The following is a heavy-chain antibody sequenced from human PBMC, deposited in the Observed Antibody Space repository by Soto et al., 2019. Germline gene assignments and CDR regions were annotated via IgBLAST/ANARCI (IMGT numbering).Heavy chain of an antibody. V-gene: IGHV3-30*18. CDR3: AKELEPPAAPYYYYYYGMDV. CDR1: GFTFSSYG. J-gene: IGHJ6*02. CDR2: ISYDGSNK. D-gene: IGHD2-2*01. Sequence: GGSLRLSCAASGFTFSSYGMHWVRQAPGKGLEWVAVISYDGSNKYYADSVKGRFTISRDNSKNTLYLQMNSLRAEDTAVYYCAKELEPPAAPYYYYYYGMDVWGQGTTVTVSS.